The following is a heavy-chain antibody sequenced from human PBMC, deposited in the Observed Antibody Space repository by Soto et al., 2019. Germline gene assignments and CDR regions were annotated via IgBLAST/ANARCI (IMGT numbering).Heavy chain of an antibody. J-gene: IGHJ4*02. CDR1: GFTFDDYT. CDR3: AKQTPRDCSSTSCSHGAFDY. CDR2: ISWDGGST. V-gene: IGHV3-43*01. D-gene: IGHD2-2*01. Sequence: GGSLRLSCAASGFTFDDYTMHWVRQAPGKGLEWVSLISWDGGSTYYADSVKGRFTISRDNSKNSLYLQMNSLRTEDTALYYCAKQTPRDCSSTSCSHGAFDYWGQGTLVTVSS.